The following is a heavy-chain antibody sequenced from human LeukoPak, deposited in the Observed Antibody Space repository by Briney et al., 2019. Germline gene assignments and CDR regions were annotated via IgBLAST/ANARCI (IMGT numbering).Heavy chain of an antibody. J-gene: IGHJ3*02. CDR1: GFTVSSNY. V-gene: IGHV3-53*01. D-gene: IGHD3-22*01. CDR2: IYSGGST. Sequence: GGSLRLSCAASGFTVSSNYMSWVRQAPGKGLEWVSVIYSGGSTYYADSVKGRFTISRDNSKNTLYLQMNSLRAEDTAVYYCARALYYYDSSGSPGAFDIWGQGTMVTVSS. CDR3: ARALYYYDSSGSPGAFDI.